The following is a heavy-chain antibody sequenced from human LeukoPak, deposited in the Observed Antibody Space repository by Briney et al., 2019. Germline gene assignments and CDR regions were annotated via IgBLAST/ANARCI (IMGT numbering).Heavy chain of an antibody. Sequence: SETLTLTCTVSGGSISSGGYYWRWIRQHPGKGLEWIEYIYYSGSTYYNPSLKSRVTISVDTSKNQFSLKLSSATAADTAVYYCARGAGYYGSGSYLSYYGMDVWGQGTTVTVSS. CDR1: GGSISSGGYY. CDR3: ARGAGYYGSGSYLSYYGMDV. V-gene: IGHV4-31*03. D-gene: IGHD3-10*01. CDR2: IYYSGST. J-gene: IGHJ6*02.